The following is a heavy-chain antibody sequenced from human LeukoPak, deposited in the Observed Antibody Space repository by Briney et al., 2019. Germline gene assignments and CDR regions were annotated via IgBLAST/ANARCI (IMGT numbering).Heavy chain of an antibody. Sequence: SETLSLTCPVSGGSINNYYWSWIRQPAGKGLEWIGRIYTRGSTNYNPSLKSRVTMSVDTSKNQFSLKLSSVTAADTAVYYCARGRYCSADICSGGDAFDIWGQGTMVSVSS. V-gene: IGHV4-4*07. CDR3: ARGRYCSADICSGGDAFDI. CDR1: GGSINNYY. D-gene: IGHD2-15*01. CDR2: IYTRGST. J-gene: IGHJ3*02.